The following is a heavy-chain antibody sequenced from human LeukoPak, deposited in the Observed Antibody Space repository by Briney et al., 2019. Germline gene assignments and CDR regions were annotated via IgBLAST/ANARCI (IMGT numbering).Heavy chain of an antibody. CDR2: IWYDGSNK. Sequence: PGGSLRLSCAASGFTFSNYGMHWVRQAPGKGLEWVAVIWYDGSNKYYADSVKGRFIISRGNSKNTLYLQMNSLRAEDTAVYYCARDISGYYYFDYWGQGTLVTVSS. CDR3: ARDISGYYYFDY. CDR1: GFTFSNYG. D-gene: IGHD3-22*01. J-gene: IGHJ4*02. V-gene: IGHV3-33*01.